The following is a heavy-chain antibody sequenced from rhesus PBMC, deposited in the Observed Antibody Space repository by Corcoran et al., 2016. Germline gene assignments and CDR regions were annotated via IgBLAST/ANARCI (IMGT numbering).Heavy chain of an antibody. CDR3: ARGGQPHDAFDF. CDR2: IVGNSASS. Sequence: QVKLQQWGEGLVKPSETLSLTCAVYGGSMSGYYYWTWIRQAPGKGRVWIGNIVGNSASSQYNPSLKNRVTMSGDTSKKQFSLRLNSVTAADTAVYYCARGGQPHDAFDFWGQGLRVTVSS. D-gene: IGHD1-1*01. V-gene: IGHV4-73*01. CDR1: GGSMSGYYY. J-gene: IGHJ3*01.